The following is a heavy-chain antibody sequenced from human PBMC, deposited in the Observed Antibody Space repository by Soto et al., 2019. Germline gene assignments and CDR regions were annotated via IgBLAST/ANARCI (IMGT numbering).Heavy chain of an antibody. D-gene: IGHD3-16*01. V-gene: IGHV4-4*07. CDR3: ARCGLDYGMDV. Sequence: SETLSLTCTVSGGSISSCFWCWTRQPAGKGLEWIGRFYPTGKTNYNPSLQSRLTMSADTSRNQFSLNLTSVTAADTAVYYCARCGLDYGMDVWGQGTTVTVSS. CDR2: FYPTGKT. J-gene: IGHJ6*02. CDR1: GGSISSCF.